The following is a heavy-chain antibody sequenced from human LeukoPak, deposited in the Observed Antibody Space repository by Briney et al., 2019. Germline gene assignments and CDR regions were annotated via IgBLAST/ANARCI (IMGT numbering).Heavy chain of an antibody. J-gene: IGHJ4*02. CDR2: INPNSGGT. Sequence: ASVTVSCTASGYTFTGYYMHWVRQAPGQGLEWMGWINPNSGGTNYAQKFQGRVTMTRDTSISTAYMELSRLRSDDTAVYYCARASRSAAGTFDYWGQGTLVTVSS. V-gene: IGHV1-2*02. D-gene: IGHD6-13*01. CDR1: GYTFTGYY. CDR3: ARASRSAAGTFDY.